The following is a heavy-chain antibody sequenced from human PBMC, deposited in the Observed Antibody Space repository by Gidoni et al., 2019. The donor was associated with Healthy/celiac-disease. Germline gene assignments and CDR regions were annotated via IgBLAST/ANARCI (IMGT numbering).Heavy chain of an antibody. CDR1: GGTLSSSS. CDR2: IIPIFGTA. V-gene: IGHV1-69*01. J-gene: IGHJ4*02. Sequence: QVQRVQFGAEVTKPGSSVKVSCKASGGTLSSSSISWVRQAPGQVLELMGGIIPIFGTANYSQKFQGRVTITADESTSTAYMELSSLRSEDTAVYYCAREVTDYYGSGSYYYFDYWGQGTLVTVSS. D-gene: IGHD3-10*01. CDR3: AREVTDYYGSGSYYYFDY.